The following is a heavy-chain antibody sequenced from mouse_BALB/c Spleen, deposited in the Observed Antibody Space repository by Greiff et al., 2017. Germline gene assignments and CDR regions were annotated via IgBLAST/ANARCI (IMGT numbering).Heavy chain of an antibody. J-gene: IGHJ3*01. D-gene: IGHD1-1*01. V-gene: IGHV4-1*02. CDR1: GFDFSRYW. CDR2: INPDSSTI. CDR3: ARRYYGSFAY. Sequence: EVKVIESGGGLVQPGGSLKLSCAASGFDFSRYWMSWVRQAPGKGLEWIGEINPDSSTINYTPSLKDKFIISRDNAKNTLYLQMSKVRSEDTALYYCARRYYGSFAYWGQGTLVTVSA.